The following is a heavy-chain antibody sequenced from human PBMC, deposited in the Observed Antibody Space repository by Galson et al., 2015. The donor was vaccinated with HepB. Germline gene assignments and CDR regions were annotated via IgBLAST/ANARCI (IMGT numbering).Heavy chain of an antibody. D-gene: IGHD2-2*02. Sequence: SLRLSCAASGFTFSSYAMSWVRQAPGKGLEWVSAISGSGGSTYYADSVKGRFTISRDNSKNTLYLQMNSLRAEDTAVYYCANRPSFKYCSSTSCYTVKYPQQHWGQGTLVTVSS. V-gene: IGHV3-23*01. CDR3: ANRPSFKYCSSTSCYTVKYPQQH. CDR1: GFTFSSYA. J-gene: IGHJ1*01. CDR2: ISGSGGST.